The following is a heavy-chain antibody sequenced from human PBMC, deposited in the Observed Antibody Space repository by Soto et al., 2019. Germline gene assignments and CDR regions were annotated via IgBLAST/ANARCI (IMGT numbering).Heavy chain of an antibody. CDR1: GFTFSSYA. Sequence: QVQLVESGGGVVQPGRSLRLSCAASGFTFSSYAMHWVRQAPGKGLEWVSVISYDGSNKYYADSVKGRFTISRDNSKNTLYLQMNSLRAEDTAVYYCARDQGGSGYSYSYGYYFDYWGQGTLVTVAS. V-gene: IGHV3-30-3*01. J-gene: IGHJ4*02. D-gene: IGHD5-18*01. CDR2: ISYDGSNK. CDR3: ARDQGGSGYSYSYGYYFDY.